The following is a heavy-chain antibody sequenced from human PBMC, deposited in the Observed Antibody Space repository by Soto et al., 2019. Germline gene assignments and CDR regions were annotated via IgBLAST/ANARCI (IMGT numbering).Heavy chain of an antibody. CDR1: GLDFSSEV. CDR2: TSGSGRTI. V-gene: IGHV3-23*01. J-gene: IGHJ6*02. CDR3: AKVGPSYYYGMDV. Sequence: PGGSLRLSCAASGLDFSSEVMCWVRQAPGKGLEWVSSTSGSGRTIYHADSMRGRFAISRDNSKNSLYLQLNNLRVDDTAVYYCAKVGPSYYYGMDVWGQGTTVTVS. D-gene: IGHD1-26*01.